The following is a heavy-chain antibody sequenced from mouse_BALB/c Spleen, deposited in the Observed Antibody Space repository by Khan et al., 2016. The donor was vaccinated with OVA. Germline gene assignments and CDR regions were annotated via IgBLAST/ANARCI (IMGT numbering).Heavy chain of an antibody. D-gene: IGHD2-2*01. J-gene: IGHJ3*01. Sequence: QVQLKESGGDLMKPGASVKISCKATGYTFSSYWIEWVKQRPGHGLEWSGQIFPGSVSTTYNEKFKGKATFTADTSSNTAYMQLSSLTSEDSAVYYCARGGYGGFAYWGQGTLVTVSA. CDR3: ARGGYGGFAY. CDR2: IFPGSVST. CDR1: GYTFSSYW. V-gene: IGHV1-9*01.